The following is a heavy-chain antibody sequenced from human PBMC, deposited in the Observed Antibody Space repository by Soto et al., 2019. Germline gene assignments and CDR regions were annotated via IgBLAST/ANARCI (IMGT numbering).Heavy chain of an antibody. J-gene: IGHJ4*02. Sequence: SETLSLTCTVSGGSISSYYWSWIRQPPGKGLEWIGYIYYSGSTNYNPSLKSRVTISVDTSKNQFSLKLSSVTAADTAVYYCARDQRYGELDDWGQGTLVTVSS. D-gene: IGHD4-17*01. V-gene: IGHV4-59*01. CDR2: IYYSGST. CDR3: ARDQRYGELDD. CDR1: GGSISSYY.